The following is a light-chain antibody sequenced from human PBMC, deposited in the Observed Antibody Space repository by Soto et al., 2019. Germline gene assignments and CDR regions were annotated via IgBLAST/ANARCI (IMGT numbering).Light chain of an antibody. J-gene: IGKJ1*01. Sequence: EIVLTQSPGTLSLSPGERSSLACRASQSVNTNLAWFQQKPGQAPRLLIYGAYTRATVIPARFSGSGSGTEFTLSISSLQSEDFAVYYCQQYNNWPGTFGQGTKV. CDR3: QQYNNWPGT. CDR1: QSVNTN. V-gene: IGKV3-15*01. CDR2: GAY.